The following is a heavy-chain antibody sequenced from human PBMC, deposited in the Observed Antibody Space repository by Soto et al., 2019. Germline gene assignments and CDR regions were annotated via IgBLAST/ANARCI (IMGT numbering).Heavy chain of an antibody. D-gene: IGHD3-10*01. CDR1: GGTLTGYA. J-gene: IGHJ4*02. V-gene: IGHV1-69*06. CDR3: ARYPDPTELVWFGESDH. Sequence: VQLVQSGAEVKKPGSSVKVSCKASGGTLTGYAISWVRQAPGQGREWMGGIIPTLGTANYAQKFQGRVTITADKSASTTYMDLSSLRSDDTAVYYCARYPDPTELVWFGESDHWGQGTVVTVSS. CDR2: IIPTLGTA.